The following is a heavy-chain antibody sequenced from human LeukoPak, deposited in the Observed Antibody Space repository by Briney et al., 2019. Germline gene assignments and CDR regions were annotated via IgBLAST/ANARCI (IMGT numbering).Heavy chain of an antibody. CDR1: GYTFTSYY. CDR3: ARDGYCSGGSCQRAGTNFDY. D-gene: IGHD2-15*01. J-gene: IGHJ4*02. CDR2: INPSGGST. V-gene: IGHV1-46*01. Sequence: ASVKVSCKASGYTFTSYYMHWVRQAPGQGLEWMGIINPSGGSTSYAQKFQGRVTMTRDTSTSTVYMELSSLRSEDTAVYYCARDGYCSGGSCQRAGTNFDYWGQGTLVTVSS.